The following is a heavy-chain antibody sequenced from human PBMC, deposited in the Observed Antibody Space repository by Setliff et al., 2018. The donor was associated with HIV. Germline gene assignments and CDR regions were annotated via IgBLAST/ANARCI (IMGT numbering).Heavy chain of an antibody. V-gene: IGHV1-2*02. Sequence: EASVKVSCKSSGYTFTAHHIHWARQAPGQGPEWMGWIIPKSGETSYAEKFRGRVTMTRDTSLSTAYMELSWLTSDDTAVYYCARVVDRDYDFWSAYEYWGQGTMVTVSS. D-gene: IGHD3-3*01. CDR3: ARVVDRDYDFWSAYEY. CDR2: IIPKSGET. CDR1: GYTFTAHH. J-gene: IGHJ4*02.